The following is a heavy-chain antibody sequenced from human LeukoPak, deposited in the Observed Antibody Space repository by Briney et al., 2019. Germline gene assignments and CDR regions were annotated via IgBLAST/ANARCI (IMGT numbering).Heavy chain of an antibody. Sequence: PGGSLRLSCAASGFTFSSYEMNWVRQAPGKGLEWVSYISSSGSTIYYADSVKGRFTISRDNAKNSLYLQMNSLRAEDTAVYYCARRGGSSWYRPNWFDPWGQGTLVTVSS. V-gene: IGHV3-48*03. CDR1: GFTFSSYE. CDR3: ARRGGSSWYRPNWFDP. J-gene: IGHJ5*02. CDR2: ISSSGSTI. D-gene: IGHD6-13*01.